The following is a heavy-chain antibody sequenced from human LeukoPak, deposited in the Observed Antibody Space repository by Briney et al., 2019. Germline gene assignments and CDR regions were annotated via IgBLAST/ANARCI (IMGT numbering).Heavy chain of an antibody. CDR3: VRDGDKWNDFDH. V-gene: IGHV3-7*01. Sequence: AGGSLRLSCAASGFTFSSYAMSWVRQAPGKGLEWVANIKEDGSAKNYVDSVKGRFTISRDNAENSLHLQMNGVRVEDTGVYFCVRDGDKWNDFDHWGQGTQVTVSS. J-gene: IGHJ4*02. CDR1: GFTFSSYA. CDR2: IKEDGSAK. D-gene: IGHD1-1*01.